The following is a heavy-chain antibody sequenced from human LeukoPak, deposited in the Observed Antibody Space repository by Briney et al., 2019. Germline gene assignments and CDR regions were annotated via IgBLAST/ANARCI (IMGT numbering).Heavy chain of an antibody. V-gene: IGHV1-2*02. J-gene: IGHJ4*02. CDR2: INPNSGGT. Sequence: ASEKVSCKASGYTFTGYYMHWVRQAPGQGLEWMGWINPNSGGTNYAQKFQGRVTMTRDTSISTAYMELSRLRSDDTAVYYCARLRFLEWSLLYFGYWGQGTLVTVSS. CDR1: GYTFTGYY. D-gene: IGHD3-3*01. CDR3: ARLRFLEWSLLYFGY.